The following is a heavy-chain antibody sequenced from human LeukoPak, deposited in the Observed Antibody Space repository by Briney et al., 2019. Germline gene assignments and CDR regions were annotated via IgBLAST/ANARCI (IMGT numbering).Heavy chain of an antibody. Sequence: ASVKVSCRASGYTFTSYAITWVRQAPGQGLEWMGWISAYNGNTNYAQNLQGRVTMTTDTSTSTAYMELRSLRSDDTAMYYCARMEMATAIFDYWGQGTLVTVSS. CDR2: ISAYNGNT. V-gene: IGHV1-18*01. CDR1: GYTFTSYA. D-gene: IGHD5-24*01. J-gene: IGHJ4*02. CDR3: ARMEMATAIFDY.